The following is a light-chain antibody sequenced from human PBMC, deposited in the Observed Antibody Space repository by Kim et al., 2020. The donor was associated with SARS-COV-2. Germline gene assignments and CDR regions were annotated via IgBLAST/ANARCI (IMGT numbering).Light chain of an antibody. CDR3: QQYDSSRT. Sequence: SLSPGERATLSCRASQSITSNYLAWYQHKPGQAPRLLIYGASSRATGIPDRFSGSGSGTDFTLTISRLEPEDFAVYYCQQYDSSRTFGQGTKLEI. CDR1: QSITSNY. J-gene: IGKJ2*01. V-gene: IGKV3-20*01. CDR2: GAS.